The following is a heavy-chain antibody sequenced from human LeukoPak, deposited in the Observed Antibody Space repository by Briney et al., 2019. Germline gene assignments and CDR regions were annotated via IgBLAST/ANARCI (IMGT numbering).Heavy chain of an antibody. Sequence: GGSLRLSCAASGFTFSSYWMSWVRQAPGKGLEWVANIKQDGSEKYYVDSVKGRFTISRDNAKNSLYLQMNSLRAEDTAVYYCASLAKDIVVVPAAPVFDYWGQGTLATVSS. CDR1: GFTFSSYW. CDR2: IKQDGSEK. V-gene: IGHV3-7*01. J-gene: IGHJ4*02. CDR3: ASLAKDIVVVPAAPVFDY. D-gene: IGHD2-2*01.